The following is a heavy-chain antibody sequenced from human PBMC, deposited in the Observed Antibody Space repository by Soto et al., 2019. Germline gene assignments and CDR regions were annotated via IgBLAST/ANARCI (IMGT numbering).Heavy chain of an antibody. J-gene: IGHJ3*01. CDR3: AKDAIPYNGRNDGFYL. V-gene: IGHV3-23*01. D-gene: IGHD2-2*02. Sequence: EVQLLESGGGLVQPGGSLRLSCAASGFTFSDYAMRWVRQAPGKGLEWVSGIGGTGGGIYYADSVKGRFTISRDNSKNPLDLQMNHLRAEDTAVYYCAKDAIPYNGRNDGFYLWGQGTMVTVSS. CDR2: IGGTGGGI. CDR1: GFTFSDYA.